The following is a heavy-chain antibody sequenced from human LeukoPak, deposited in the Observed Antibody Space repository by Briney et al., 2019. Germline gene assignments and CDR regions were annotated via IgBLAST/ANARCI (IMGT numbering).Heavy chain of an antibody. V-gene: IGHV5-51*01. Sequence: GESLKISCKGSGYSFTSYWIGWVRQMPGKGLEWMWIIYPGDSDTRYSPSFQGQVTISADKSISTAYLQWSSLKASDTAMYYCARQREYYDSSGYYPNWGQGTLVTVSS. CDR1: GYSFTSYW. CDR2: IYPGDSDT. D-gene: IGHD3-22*01. J-gene: IGHJ4*02. CDR3: ARQREYYDSSGYYPN.